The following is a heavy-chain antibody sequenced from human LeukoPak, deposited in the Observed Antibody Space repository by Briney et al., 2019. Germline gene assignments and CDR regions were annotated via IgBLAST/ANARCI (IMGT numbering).Heavy chain of an antibody. Sequence: GASVKVSCKASGYTFTSYYMHWVRQAPGQGLEWMGIINPSGGSTSYAQKFQGRVTMTRDMSTSTVYMELSSLRSEDTAVYYCARVLIDSSGHYPLKEDYWGQGTLVTVSS. CDR3: ARVLIDSSGHYPLKEDY. CDR2: INPSGGST. D-gene: IGHD3-22*01. V-gene: IGHV1-46*01. J-gene: IGHJ4*02. CDR1: GYTFTSYY.